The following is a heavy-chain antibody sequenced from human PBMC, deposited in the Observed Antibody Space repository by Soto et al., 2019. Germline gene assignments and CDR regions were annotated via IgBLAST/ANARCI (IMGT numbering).Heavy chain of an antibody. D-gene: IGHD3-16*02. CDR3: ARQMDYDYVWGSYRLNWFDP. CDR2: IYYSGST. Sequence: QLQLQESGPGLVKPSETLSLTCTVSGGSISSSSYYWGWIRQPPGKGLEWIGSIYYSGSTYYNPSLKRRVTISVDTSKNQFSLKLSSVTAADTAVYYCARQMDYDYVWGSYRLNWFDPWGQGTLVTVSS. V-gene: IGHV4-39*01. CDR1: GGSISSSSYY. J-gene: IGHJ5*02.